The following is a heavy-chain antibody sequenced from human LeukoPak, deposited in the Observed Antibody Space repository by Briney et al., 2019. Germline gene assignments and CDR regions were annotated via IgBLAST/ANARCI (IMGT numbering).Heavy chain of an antibody. CDR2: IFYSGTT. CDR3: ARGMRPNAKDLFDT. V-gene: IGHV4-59*12. CDR1: GDSIDSYY. J-gene: IGHJ5*02. D-gene: IGHD2-8*01. Sequence: SESLSLTCSVSGDSIDSYYWSWIRQPPGKGLEWIGFIFYSGTTTYNPSLKSRVSISVDRSRKHFSLNMTSMTAADTAVYYCARGMRPNAKDLFDTWGPGTLVTVSS.